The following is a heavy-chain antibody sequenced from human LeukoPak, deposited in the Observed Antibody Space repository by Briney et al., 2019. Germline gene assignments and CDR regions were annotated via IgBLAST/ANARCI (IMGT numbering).Heavy chain of an antibody. V-gene: IGHV5-51*01. D-gene: IGHD3-10*01. J-gene: IGHJ3*02. Sequence: GESLKISCKGSGYSFTSYWIGWVRQMPGKGLEWMGIIYPGDSDTRYSPSFQGQVTISADKSISTAYLQWSSLKASDTAMYYCARQPAILGDAFDIWGQRTMVTVSS. CDR1: GYSFTSYW. CDR3: ARQPAILGDAFDI. CDR2: IYPGDSDT.